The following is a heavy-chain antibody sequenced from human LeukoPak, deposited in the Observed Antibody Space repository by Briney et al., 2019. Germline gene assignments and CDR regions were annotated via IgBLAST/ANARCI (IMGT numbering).Heavy chain of an antibody. Sequence: SQTLSLTCAIFGDSISSNSSWNWIRQSPSRGLEWLGRTYYRSKWYNDYVVSVKSRVNINPDTSKNQFSLQLNSVTPEDTAVYYCARGGQGDGYSADEAFDIWGQGTMVTVS. J-gene: IGHJ3*02. D-gene: IGHD5-18*01. CDR3: ARGGQGDGYSADEAFDI. V-gene: IGHV6-1*01. CDR2: TYYRSKWYN. CDR1: GDSISSNSS.